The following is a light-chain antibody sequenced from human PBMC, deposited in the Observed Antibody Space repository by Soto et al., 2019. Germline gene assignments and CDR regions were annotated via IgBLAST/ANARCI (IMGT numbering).Light chain of an antibody. Sequence: EIVLTQSPATVSVSPGERVTLSCRASQSVGRNLAWYRQNPGQAPRLLIFDTSTRATGIPGRFSGTGTGTEFALTISSLQSEDFAVYYCQQYKDWPPITFGGGTKVEI. CDR2: DTS. CDR1: QSVGRN. J-gene: IGKJ4*01. CDR3: QQYKDWPPIT. V-gene: IGKV3-15*01.